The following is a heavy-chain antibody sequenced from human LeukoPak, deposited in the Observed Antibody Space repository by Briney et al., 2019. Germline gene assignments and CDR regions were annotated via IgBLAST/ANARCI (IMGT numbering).Heavy chain of an antibody. J-gene: IGHJ4*02. CDR2: LSGSGGST. CDR3: AKGLSAYCYDSSGYYLN. Sequence: PGGSLRLFCSASGFTFSSYAMRWVRQAPGKGLKWVSALSGSGGSTYHADTLKGRFTISRDNSKNTLYLQMNSLRAEDTAVYYCAKGLSAYCYDSSGYYLNWGQGTLVTVSS. V-gene: IGHV3-23*01. D-gene: IGHD3-22*01. CDR1: GFTFSSYA.